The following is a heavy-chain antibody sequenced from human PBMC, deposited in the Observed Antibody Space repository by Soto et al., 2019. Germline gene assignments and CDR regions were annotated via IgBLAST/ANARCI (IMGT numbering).Heavy chain of an antibody. D-gene: IGHD2-15*01. CDR3: ARGGASSKWFAP. J-gene: IGHJ5*02. CDR2: IGYSGAT. CDR1: GGSITSAGSF. V-gene: IGHV4-31*03. Sequence: SETLSLTCTVSGGSITSAGSFWSWIRQHPGKRPERLAFIGYSGATSYNPSLASRVTISVDTSKSQFSLNLRSVNAADTAGYYCARGGASSKWFAPWGQGTLVTVSS.